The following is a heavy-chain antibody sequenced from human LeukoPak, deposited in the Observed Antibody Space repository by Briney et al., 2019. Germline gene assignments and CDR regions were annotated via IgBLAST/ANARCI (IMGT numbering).Heavy chain of an antibody. D-gene: IGHD1-26*01. CDR2: ISRSGVAT. J-gene: IGHJ4*02. CDR3: ARDLGWELPY. V-gene: IGHV3-23*01. CDR1: GFTFTSFA. Sequence: PGGSLRLSCAASGFTFTSFAMSWVRQAPGKGLEWVSTISRSGVATYYANSVKGRFTISRDNSKNTVYVQMNSLRAEDTAVYYCARDLGWELPYWGQGTLVTVSS.